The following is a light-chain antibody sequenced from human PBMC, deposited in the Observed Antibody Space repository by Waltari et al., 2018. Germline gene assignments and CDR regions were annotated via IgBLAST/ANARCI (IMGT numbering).Light chain of an antibody. V-gene: IGLV1-40*01. J-gene: IGLJ2*01. Sequence: QSVLTQPPSVSGTPGQRVTISCSGSTSNIGAGHDVHWYQHLPGTAPTLLIYGNNNTPSGGPDRFSGSKSGTSASLAIPGLQADDEAYYFCQSFDNMLSGGVVFGGGTKLAVL. CDR2: GNN. CDR3: QSFDNMLSGGVV. CDR1: TSNIGAGHD.